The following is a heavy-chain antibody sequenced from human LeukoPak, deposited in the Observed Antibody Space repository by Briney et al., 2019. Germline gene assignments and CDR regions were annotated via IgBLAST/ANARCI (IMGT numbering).Heavy chain of an antibody. Sequence: GASVKVSCRASGYTFTTYGPSWVRQAPGQGLEWMGWISPYNGDTKSAQKLQGRVTMTTDTSTSTAYMELRSLRSDDTAMYYCARDHSWYAIDYWGQGTLVTVSS. CDR2: ISPYNGDT. V-gene: IGHV1-18*01. CDR1: GYTFTTYG. J-gene: IGHJ4*02. D-gene: IGHD6-13*01. CDR3: ARDHSWYAIDY.